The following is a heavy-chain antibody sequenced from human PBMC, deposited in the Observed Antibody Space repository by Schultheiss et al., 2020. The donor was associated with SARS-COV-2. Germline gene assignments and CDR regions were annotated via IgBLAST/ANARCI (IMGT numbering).Heavy chain of an antibody. CDR3: AKLAAAGTYYYYGMDV. Sequence: GGSLRLSCVASGFTFSSYGMYWVRQAPGKGLEWVSSIGRTPSNLYYADSVQGRFTISRDNSKNTLYLQMNSLRAEDTAVYYCAKLAAAGTYYYYGMDVWGQGTTVTVSS. CDR2: IGRTPSNL. J-gene: IGHJ6*02. V-gene: IGHV3-21*04. D-gene: IGHD6-19*01. CDR1: GFTFSSYG.